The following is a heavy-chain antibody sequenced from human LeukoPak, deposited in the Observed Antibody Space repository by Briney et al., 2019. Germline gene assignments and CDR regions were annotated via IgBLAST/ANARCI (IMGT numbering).Heavy chain of an antibody. CDR3: ARVPGGLEWADFDY. D-gene: IGHD3-3*01. CDR2: ISSSSSDI. Sequence: GGSLRLSCAASGFTLSTHSMNWVRQAPGKGLELVSCISSSSSDIYYADSVKGRFTISRDNAKNSLYLQMSSLRAEDTAVYYCARVPGGLEWADFDYWGQGTLVTVSS. J-gene: IGHJ4*02. V-gene: IGHV3-21*01. CDR1: GFTLSTHS.